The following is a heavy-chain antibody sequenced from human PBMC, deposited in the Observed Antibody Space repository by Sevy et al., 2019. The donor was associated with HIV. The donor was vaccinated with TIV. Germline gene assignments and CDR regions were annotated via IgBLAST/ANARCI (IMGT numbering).Heavy chain of an antibody. Sequence: SETLSLTCAVSNYSISSGYYWGWIRQSPGKGLEWIGNIYHSGSTYYNPSLKSRVTISVDASKNYFSLRLTSVTTADTAVYYCARASGGDRLDYYGMDVWGQGTTVTVS. D-gene: IGHD2-15*01. V-gene: IGHV4-38-2*01. CDR1: NYSISSGYY. CDR2: IYHSGST. J-gene: IGHJ6*02. CDR3: ARASGGDRLDYYGMDV.